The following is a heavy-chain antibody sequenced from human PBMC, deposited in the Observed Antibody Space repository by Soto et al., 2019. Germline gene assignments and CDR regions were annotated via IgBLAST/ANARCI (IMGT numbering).Heavy chain of an antibody. V-gene: IGHV3-30-3*01. CDR3: ARDPTVGAPDYFDY. CDR1: GFTFSTYV. J-gene: IGHJ4*02. D-gene: IGHD4-4*01. Sequence: QAQLVEYGGGVVQPGRSLRLSCGASGFTFSTYVLHWVRQAPGKGLEWVAVTSSDGTIKIYANSVKGRFTISRDNSKSTLYRPKNSLTPEDRGIYYCARDPTVGAPDYFDYWGQGNLVTVSS. CDR2: TSSDGTIK.